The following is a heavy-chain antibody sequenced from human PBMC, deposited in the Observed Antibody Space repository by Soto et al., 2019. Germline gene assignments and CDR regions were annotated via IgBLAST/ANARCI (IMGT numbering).Heavy chain of an antibody. V-gene: IGHV4-34*01. Sequence: QVQLQQWGAGLLKPSETLSLTCAVYGGSFSGYYWSWIRQPPGKGLEWIGEINHSGSTNYNPSLKGRVPRSVDPSKNQSSLKLSSVTAADTAVYYCASPAIAAAVSAFDYWGQGTLVTVSS. CDR2: INHSGST. CDR3: ASPAIAAAVSAFDY. J-gene: IGHJ4*02. D-gene: IGHD6-13*01. CDR1: GGSFSGYY.